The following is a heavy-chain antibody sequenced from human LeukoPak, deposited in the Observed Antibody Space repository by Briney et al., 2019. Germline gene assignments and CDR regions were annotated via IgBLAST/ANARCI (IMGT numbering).Heavy chain of an antibody. D-gene: IGHD6-13*01. CDR3: AKLIAAASNRNFDY. V-gene: IGHV3-23*01. CDR1: GFTFSSSA. Sequence: GGSLRLSCAASGFTFSSSAMSWVRQVPGKGLEWVSGISASGGSTYYADSVKGRFTISRDNSKNTLYLQMNSLRAEDTAVYYCAKLIAAASNRNFDYWGQGTLVTVSS. CDR2: ISASGGST. J-gene: IGHJ4*02.